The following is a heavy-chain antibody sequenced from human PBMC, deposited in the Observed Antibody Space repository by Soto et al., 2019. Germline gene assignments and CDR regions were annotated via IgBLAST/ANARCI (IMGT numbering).Heavy chain of an antibody. Sequence: SETLSLTCTVSGGSISSSSYYWGWIRQPPGKGLEWIGSIYYSGSTYYNPSLKSRVTISVDTSKNQFSLKLSSVTAADTAVYYCARLDSSGYYGYYYYYGMDVWGQGTTVTVSS. V-gene: IGHV4-39*01. CDR1: GGSISSSSYY. J-gene: IGHJ6*02. D-gene: IGHD3-22*01. CDR3: ARLDSSGYYGYYYYYGMDV. CDR2: IYYSGST.